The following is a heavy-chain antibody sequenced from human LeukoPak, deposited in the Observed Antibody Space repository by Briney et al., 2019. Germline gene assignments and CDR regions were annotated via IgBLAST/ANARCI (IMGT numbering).Heavy chain of an antibody. J-gene: IGHJ1*01. CDR1: GFSFSQYS. D-gene: IGHD3-9*01. V-gene: IGHV3-21*01. CDR3: ARDGSAPGRYYDILTGYYLYFQH. CDR2: ISTSSSYI. Sequence: GGSLRLSCVASGFSFSQYSMNWVRQAPGEGLEWLSSISTSSSYIYYADSVKGRFTISRDNAKNTLYLQMNSLRAEDTAVYYCARDGSAPGRYYDILTGYYLYFQHWGQGTLVTVSS.